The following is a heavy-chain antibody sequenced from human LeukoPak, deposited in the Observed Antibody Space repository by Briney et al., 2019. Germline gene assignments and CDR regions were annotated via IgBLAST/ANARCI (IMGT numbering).Heavy chain of an antibody. CDR1: GFTFNNYN. CDR2: ITRDSIYT. V-gene: IGHV3-21*01. D-gene: IGHD4-17*01. Sequence: GGSLRLSCAASGFTFNNYNMNWVRQTPGKGLEWVSSITRDSIYTFYADSVRGRFTISRDNAKNLLSLQMNSLRAEDTAVYYCARDPYNGYYGDDYYYYMDVWGKGTTVTISS. J-gene: IGHJ6*03. CDR3: ARDPYNGYYGDDYYYYMDV.